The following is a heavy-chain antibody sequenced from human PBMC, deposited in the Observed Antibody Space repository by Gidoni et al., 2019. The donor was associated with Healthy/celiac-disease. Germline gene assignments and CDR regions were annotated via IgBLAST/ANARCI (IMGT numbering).Heavy chain of an antibody. CDR3: ARGPGTIFGVVIMGGTIFDY. CDR1: GGSFRGYY. D-gene: IGHD3-3*01. Sequence: QVQLQQWGAGLLKPSETLSLTCAVYGGSFRGYYWSWIRQPPGKGLEWIGEINHSGSTNYNPSLKSRVTISVDTSKNQFSLKLSSVTAADTAVYYCARGPGTIFGVVIMGGTIFDYWGQGTLVTVSS. V-gene: IGHV4-34*01. J-gene: IGHJ4*02. CDR2: INHSGST.